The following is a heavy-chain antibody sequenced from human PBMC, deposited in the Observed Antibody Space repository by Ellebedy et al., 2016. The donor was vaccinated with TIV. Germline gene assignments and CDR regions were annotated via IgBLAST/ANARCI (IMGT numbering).Heavy chain of an antibody. CDR3: ATQLERRGGASS. CDR1: GYNFASYW. D-gene: IGHD5-24*01. V-gene: IGHV5-10-1*01. J-gene: IGHJ5*02. CDR2: INPSDSDT. Sequence: PGGSLRLSCKGSGYNFASYWISWVRQMPGKGLEWMGKINPSDSDTTYSPSFQGHVSFSADTSISTAYLQWSGLKASDTDMYYCATQLERRGGASSWGQGTLVTVSS.